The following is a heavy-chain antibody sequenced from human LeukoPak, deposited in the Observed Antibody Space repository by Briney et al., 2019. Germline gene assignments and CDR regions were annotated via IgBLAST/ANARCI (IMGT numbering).Heavy chain of an antibody. V-gene: IGHV1-2*04. J-gene: IGHJ3*02. CDR1: GYTFTGYY. CDR3: ARDFYGEAHDAFDI. Sequence: GASVKVSCKASGYTFTGYYMHWVRQAPGQGLEWMGWINPNSGGTNYAQKFQGWVTMTRDTSISTAYMELSRLRSDDTAVYYCARDFYGEAHDAFDIWGQGTMVTVSS. D-gene: IGHD3-16*01. CDR2: INPNSGGT.